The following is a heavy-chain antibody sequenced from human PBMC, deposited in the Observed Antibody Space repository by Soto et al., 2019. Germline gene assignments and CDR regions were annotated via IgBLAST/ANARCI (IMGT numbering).Heavy chain of an antibody. J-gene: IGHJ6*03. CDR1: GGTLNTYS. D-gene: IGHD3-10*01. Sequence: SVKVSCKASGGTLNTYSINWVRQAPGQGLEWMARIIPILNITNYAQKFQGRVTITADKSTSTAYMELRSLRSDDTAVYYCGGSGSYGDTMDVWGKGTSVTVSS. V-gene: IGHV1-69*02. CDR2: IIPILNIT. CDR3: GGSGSYGDTMDV.